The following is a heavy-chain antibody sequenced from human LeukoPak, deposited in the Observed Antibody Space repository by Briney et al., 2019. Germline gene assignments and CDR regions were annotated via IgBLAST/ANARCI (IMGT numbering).Heavy chain of an antibody. V-gene: IGHV4-61*02. CDR3: ARQDDIFDY. Sequence: PSETLSLTCTVSGGSISSGIFYWSWIRQPAGEGLEWIGRCYTDGSTTYNPSLKSRVTISVDTSKNPSSLKLSSVTAADTAVYYCARQDDIFDYWGQGTLVTVSS. CDR1: GGSISSGIFY. D-gene: IGHD3-9*01. CDR2: CYTDGST. J-gene: IGHJ4*02.